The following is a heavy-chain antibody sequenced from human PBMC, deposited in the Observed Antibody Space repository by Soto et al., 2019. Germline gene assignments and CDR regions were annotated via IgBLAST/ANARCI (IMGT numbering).Heavy chain of an antibody. CDR3: ARECSGWLRDY. D-gene: IGHD3-10*02. CDR2: IIPILGIA. V-gene: IGHV1-69*08. CDR1: GGTFSSYT. J-gene: IGHJ4*02. Sequence: QVQLVQSGAEVKKPGSSVKVSCKASGGTFSSYTISWVRQAPGQGLEWMGRIIPILGIANYAPKFQGRVTMTADKSTSTASMELSSLRSEDAAVYYCARECSGWLRDYWGQGTLVTVSS.